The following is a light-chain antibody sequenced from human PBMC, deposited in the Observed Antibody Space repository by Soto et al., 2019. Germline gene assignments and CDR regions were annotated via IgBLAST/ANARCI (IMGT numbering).Light chain of an antibody. CDR3: QQYNNWRT. CDR2: GAS. Sequence: EIVMTQSPATLSVSPGERATLSCRASQRVSSNLAWYQQKPGQAPRLLIYGASTSATGIPARCSGSGSGTEFTLTISSLQSEDFAVYYCQQYNNWRTFGQGTKVEIK. J-gene: IGKJ1*01. V-gene: IGKV3-15*01. CDR1: QRVSSN.